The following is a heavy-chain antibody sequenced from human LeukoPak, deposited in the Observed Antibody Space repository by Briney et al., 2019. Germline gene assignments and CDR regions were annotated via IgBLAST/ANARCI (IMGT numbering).Heavy chain of an antibody. D-gene: IGHD1-26*01. J-gene: IGHJ4*02. CDR2: ISAYNGNT. Sequence: GASVKVSCKASGYTFTSYDISWVRQAPGQGLERMGWISAYNGNTNYAQKLQGRVTMTTDTSTSTAYMELRSLRSDDTAVYYCARDLRYSGNDPAFGYWGQGTLVTVSS. CDR1: GYTFTSYD. CDR3: ARDLRYSGNDPAFGY. V-gene: IGHV1-18*01.